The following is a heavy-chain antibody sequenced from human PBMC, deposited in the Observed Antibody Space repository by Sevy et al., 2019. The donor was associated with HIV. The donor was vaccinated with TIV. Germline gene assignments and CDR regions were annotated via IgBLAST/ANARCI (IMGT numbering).Heavy chain of an antibody. CDR1: GFTFSSYG. CDR2: IKSKTDGGTT. J-gene: IGHJ6*02. CDR3: TTDVSSGYYYGYYYYGMDV. V-gene: IGHV3-15*01. Sequence: GGSLRLSCAASGFTFSSYGMHWVRQAPGKGLEWVGRIKSKTDGGTTDYAAPVKGRFTISRDDSKNTLYLQMNSLKTEDTAVYYCTTDVSSGYYYGYYYYGMDVWGQGTTVTVSS. D-gene: IGHD3-22*01.